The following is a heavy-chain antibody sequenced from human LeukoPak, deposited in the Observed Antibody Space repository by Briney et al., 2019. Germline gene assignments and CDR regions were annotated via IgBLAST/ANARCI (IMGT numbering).Heavy chain of an antibody. CDR2: IDLTVGTT. D-gene: IGHD6-19*01. Sequence: PGGSLRLSCAASGFTFNNFAMSWVRQAPRKRLEWVSTIDLTVGTTHYADSVKDLFTIFGDPSRDTVYLQMNSLRADDTGVYYCTKGDGGWYPIDSWGQGALVTVSS. J-gene: IGHJ5*01. CDR1: GFTFNNFA. V-gene: IGHV3-23*01. CDR3: TKGDGGWYPIDS.